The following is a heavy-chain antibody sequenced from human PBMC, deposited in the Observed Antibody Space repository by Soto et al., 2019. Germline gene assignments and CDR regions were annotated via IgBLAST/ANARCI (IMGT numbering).Heavy chain of an antibody. CDR2: IHWNDDN. CDR3: AHRRVASGMDV. CDR1: GFSLSTSGVG. V-gene: IGHV2-5*01. Sequence: QITLKESGPTLVKPTQTLTLTYTFSGFSLSTSGVGVGWIRQPPGKALEWLAVIHWNDDNYYSPSLRSRLTITKDTSKTQVVFTMTNMDPVDTATYYCAHRRVASGMDVWGQGTTVTVSS. J-gene: IGHJ6*02.